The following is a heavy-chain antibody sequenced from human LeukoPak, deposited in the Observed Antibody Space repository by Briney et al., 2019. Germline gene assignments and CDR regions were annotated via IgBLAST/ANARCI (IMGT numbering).Heavy chain of an antibody. V-gene: IGHV3-48*04. CDR1: GFTFSSYA. D-gene: IGHD3-10*01. CDR2: ISNSGGTI. J-gene: IGHJ4*02. Sequence: GGSLRLSCAASGFTFSSYAMSWVRQAPGKGLEWVSYISNSGGTIYYADSVKGRFTISRDNAKNSLYLQMNSLRVEDTAVYYCARVRFGGYYFDYWGQGTLVTVSS. CDR3: ARVRFGGYYFDY.